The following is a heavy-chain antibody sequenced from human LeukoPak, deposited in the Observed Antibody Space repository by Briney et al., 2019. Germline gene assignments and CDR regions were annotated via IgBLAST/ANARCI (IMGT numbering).Heavy chain of an antibody. D-gene: IGHD4-17*01. Sequence: PSETLSLTCTVSGGSISSYYWSWIRQPPGKGLEWIGYIYYSGSTNYNPSLKSRVTISVDTSKNQFSLKLSSVTAADTAVYHCARAPFTVTSWFDPWGQGTLVAVPS. CDR3: ARAPFTVTSWFDP. CDR2: IYYSGST. J-gene: IGHJ5*02. V-gene: IGHV4-59*01. CDR1: GGSISSYY.